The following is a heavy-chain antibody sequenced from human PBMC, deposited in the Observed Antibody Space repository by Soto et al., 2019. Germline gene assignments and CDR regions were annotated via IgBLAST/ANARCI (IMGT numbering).Heavy chain of an antibody. CDR3: AKGRGMTTVTTVDY. J-gene: IGHJ4*02. CDR1: GFTFSSYA. Sequence: GGSLRLSCAASGFTFSSYAMSWVRQAPGKGLEWVSAISGSGGSTYYADSVKGRFTISRDNSKNTLYLQMNSLRAEDTAVYYCAKGRGMTTVTTVDYRGQGTLVTVSS. CDR2: ISGSGGST. V-gene: IGHV3-23*01. D-gene: IGHD4-4*01.